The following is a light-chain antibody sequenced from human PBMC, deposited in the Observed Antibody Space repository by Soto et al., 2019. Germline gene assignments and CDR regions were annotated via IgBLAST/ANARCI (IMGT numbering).Light chain of an antibody. Sequence: DIQMTQSPSSLSASIEDSDTISCRARQSISNLLNWFQQKLGKAPKLLVHPASIGEGGVASIFSGSGSGTDFTLTISSLQPEDFASYYCQQSSSTPWTFRQGTKVDIK. CDR3: QQSSSTPWT. CDR2: PAS. CDR1: QSISNL. V-gene: IGKV1-39*01. J-gene: IGKJ1*01.